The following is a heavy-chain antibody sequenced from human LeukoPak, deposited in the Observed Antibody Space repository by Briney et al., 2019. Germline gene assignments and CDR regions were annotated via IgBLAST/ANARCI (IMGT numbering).Heavy chain of an antibody. Sequence: SETLSLTCTVSGGSISSYYWSWIRQPPGKGLEWIRYIYYSGSTNYNPSLKSRVTISVDTSKNQFSLKLSSVTAADTAVYYCARAHCSGGSCHGEGFDYWGQGALVTVSS. CDR2: IYYSGST. CDR1: GGSISSYY. CDR3: ARAHCSGGSCHGEGFDY. D-gene: IGHD2-15*01. V-gene: IGHV4-59*01. J-gene: IGHJ4*02.